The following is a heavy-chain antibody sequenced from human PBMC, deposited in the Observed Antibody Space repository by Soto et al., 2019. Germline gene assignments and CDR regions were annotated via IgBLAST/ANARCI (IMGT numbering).Heavy chain of an antibody. V-gene: IGHV3-30-3*01. J-gene: IGHJ4*02. CDR3: ARRCPHIQLWLRASGNCYDY. CDR2: ISYDGSNK. D-gene: IGHD5-18*01. Sequence: QMQLVESGGGVVQPGRSLRLSCAASGFTFSSYAMHWVRQAPGKGLEWVAVISYDGSNKYYADSVKGRFTISRDNSKNTLYLQMNSLRAEDTAVYYCARRCPHIQLWLRASGNCYDYWGQGTLVTVSS. CDR1: GFTFSSYA.